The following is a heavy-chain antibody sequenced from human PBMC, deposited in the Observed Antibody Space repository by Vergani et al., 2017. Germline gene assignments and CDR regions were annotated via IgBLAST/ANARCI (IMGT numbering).Heavy chain of an antibody. Sequence: EVQLVESGRGLVQPGGSLRLSCAASGFMFSNYWMNWVRQAPGKGLEWVANIKQDGSEKYYVDSVRGRFTISRDNAKNSLYLQMDSLRSEDTALYYCAKYLRDSTDGLPDSWGPGTLVIVSS. D-gene: IGHD2-21*02. CDR1: GFMFSNYW. V-gene: IGHV3-7*01. J-gene: IGHJ4*02. CDR2: IKQDGSEK. CDR3: AKYLRDSTDGLPDS.